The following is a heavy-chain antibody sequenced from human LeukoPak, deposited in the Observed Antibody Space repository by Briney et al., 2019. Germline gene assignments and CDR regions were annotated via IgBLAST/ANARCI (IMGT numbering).Heavy chain of an antibody. V-gene: IGHV3-33*01. Sequence: GGSLRLSCAASGFTFSSYGMHWVRQAPGKGLEWVAVIWYDGSNKYCADSVKGRFTISRDNSKNTLYLQMNSLRAEDTAVYYCARDPKYSRAFDYWGQGTLVTVSS. J-gene: IGHJ4*02. CDR1: GFTFSSYG. CDR2: IWYDGSNK. CDR3: ARDPKYSRAFDY. D-gene: IGHD6-6*01.